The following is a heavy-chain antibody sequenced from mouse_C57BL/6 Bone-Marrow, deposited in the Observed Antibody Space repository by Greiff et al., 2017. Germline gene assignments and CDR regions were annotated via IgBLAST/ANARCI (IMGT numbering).Heavy chain of an antibody. CDR1: GFTFSSYG. J-gene: IGHJ3*01. V-gene: IGHV5-6*01. CDR2: ISSGGSYT. CDR3: ARHGTTVVAEAY. D-gene: IGHD1-1*01. Sequence: EVKLVESGGDLVKPGGSLKLSCAASGFTFSSYGMSWVRQTPDKRLEWVATISSGGSYTYYPDSEKGRFTISRDNAKNTLYLQLSSLKSEDTAMYYCARHGTTVVAEAYWGQGTLVTVSA.